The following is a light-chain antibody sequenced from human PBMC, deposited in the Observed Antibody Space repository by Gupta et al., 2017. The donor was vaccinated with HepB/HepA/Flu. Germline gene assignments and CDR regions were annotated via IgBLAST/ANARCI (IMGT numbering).Light chain of an antibody. J-gene: IGLJ3*02. Sequence: QPVVTHSPSASASLGASVKLTCTLNSGHSTYAIAWHQQKTDTGHQYLMKVNSDGSHHTGDPIPYRVSSAGSAAARYILISSLQSEDEADYYCKNWGTSLRVFGGGTKLTVL. CDR3: KNWGTSLRV. CDR2: VNSDGSH. CDR1: SGHSTYA. V-gene: IGLV4-69*01.